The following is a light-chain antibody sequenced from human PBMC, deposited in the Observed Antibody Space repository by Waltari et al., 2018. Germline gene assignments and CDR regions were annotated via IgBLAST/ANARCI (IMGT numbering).Light chain of an antibody. V-gene: IGLV3-21*02. J-gene: IGLJ2*01. CDR2: DDS. CDR3: QVWDTSDHHVV. Sequence: SYVLTQPPSVSVAPGQTPRITCGGNNIGSNTVPWYQQRPGQAPVLVVYDDSARPSGIPERFSGSNSGNTATLSISRVEAGDEADYYCQVWDTSDHHVVFGGGTKLTVL. CDR1: NIGSNT.